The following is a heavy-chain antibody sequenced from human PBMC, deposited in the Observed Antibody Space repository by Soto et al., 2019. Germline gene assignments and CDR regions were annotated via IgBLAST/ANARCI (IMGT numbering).Heavy chain of an antibody. J-gene: IGHJ4*02. D-gene: IGHD5-12*01. Sequence: SETLSLTCTVSGCSISSYYWSWIRQPPGKGLEWIGYIYYSGSTNYNPSLKSRVTISVDTSKNQFSLKLSSVTAADTAVYYCARSRYSGYDSVDYWGQGTLVTVS. CDR3: ARSRYSGYDSVDY. CDR2: IYYSGST. CDR1: GCSISSYY. V-gene: IGHV4-59*01.